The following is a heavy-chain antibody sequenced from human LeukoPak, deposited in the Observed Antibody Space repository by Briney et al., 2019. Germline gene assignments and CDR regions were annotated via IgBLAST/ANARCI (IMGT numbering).Heavy chain of an antibody. CDR3: ARDAVGVVVPAAISHYYYGMDV. V-gene: IGHV1-18*01. J-gene: IGHJ6*02. Sequence: ASVKVSCKASGYTFTSYGISWVRQAPGQGLEWVGWISAYNGNTNYAQKLQGRVTMTTDTSTSTAYMELRSLRSDDTAVYYCARDAVGVVVPAAISHYYYGMDVWGQGTTVTVSS. D-gene: IGHD2-2*01. CDR2: ISAYNGNT. CDR1: GYTFTSYG.